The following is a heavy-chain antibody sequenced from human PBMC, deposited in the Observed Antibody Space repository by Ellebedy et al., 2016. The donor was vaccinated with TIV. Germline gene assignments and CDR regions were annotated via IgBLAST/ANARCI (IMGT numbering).Heavy chain of an antibody. D-gene: IGHD7-27*01. V-gene: IGHV3-15*01. CDR2: IKSKTDGGTT. CDR1: GFTFSNAW. Sequence: GGSLRLXCAASGFTFSNAWMSWVRQAPGKGLEWVGRIKSKTDGGTTDYAAPVKGRFTISRDDSKNTLYLQMNSLKTEDTAVYYCTTDKWGDGASIYWYFDLWGRGTLVTVSS. J-gene: IGHJ2*01. CDR3: TTDKWGDGASIYWYFDL.